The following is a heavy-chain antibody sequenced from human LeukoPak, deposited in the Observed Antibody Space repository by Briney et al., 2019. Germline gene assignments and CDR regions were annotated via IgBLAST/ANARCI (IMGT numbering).Heavy chain of an antibody. CDR3: ARAPPPYSPYYYYYGMDV. V-gene: IGHV4-31*03. CDR2: IYYRGST. D-gene: IGHD5-12*01. CDR1: GGSISSGGYY. Sequence: SQTLSLTCTVSGGSISSGGYYWSWIRQHPGKGLEWIGYIYYRGSTYYNPSLKSRVTISVDTSKNQFSLKLSSVTAADTAVYYCARAPPPYSPYYYYYGMDVWGKGTTVTVSS. J-gene: IGHJ6*04.